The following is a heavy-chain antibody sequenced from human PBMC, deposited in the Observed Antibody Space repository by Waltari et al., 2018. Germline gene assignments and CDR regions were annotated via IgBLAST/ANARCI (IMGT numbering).Heavy chain of an antibody. CDR1: GGSFRGYY. J-gene: IGHJ4*02. V-gene: IGHV4-34*01. CDR3: ARGTRWLQFGY. CDR2: INHSGST. Sequence: QLQLQQWGAGLLTPSETLSLTCAVYGGSFRGYYWSWIRQPPGKGLEWIGEINHSGSTNYSPSLKSRVTISVDTSKNQFSLKLSSVTAADTAVYYCARGTRWLQFGYWGQGTLVTVSS. D-gene: IGHD5-12*01.